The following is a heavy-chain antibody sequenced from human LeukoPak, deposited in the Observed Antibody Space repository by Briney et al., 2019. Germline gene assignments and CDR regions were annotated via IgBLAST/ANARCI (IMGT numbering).Heavy chain of an antibody. Sequence: PGRSLRLSCAASGFTFSSYSMNWVRQAPGKGLEWVSYISSSSSTIYYADSVKGRFTISRDNAKNSLYLQMNSLRAEDTAVYYCARDSLYGFWSPTEEYYMDVWGKGTTVTVSS. V-gene: IGHV3-48*04. CDR1: GFTFSSYS. CDR2: ISSSSSTI. D-gene: IGHD3-3*01. CDR3: ARDSLYGFWSPTEEYYMDV. J-gene: IGHJ6*03.